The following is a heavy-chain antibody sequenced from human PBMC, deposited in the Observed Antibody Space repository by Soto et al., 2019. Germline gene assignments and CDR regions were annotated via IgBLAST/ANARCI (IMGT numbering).Heavy chain of an antibody. CDR3: ATSLFDI. J-gene: IGHJ3*02. CDR1: AFTFSSYW. V-gene: IGHV3-74*03. D-gene: IGHD2-15*01. Sequence: GGSLRLSCAASAFTFSSYWIHWVRQAPGKGLVWVSRINSDGSSTTYADFVKGRFTISRDNAKNTVYLQMNSLRAEDTAVYYCATSLFDIRGQGTMVTVSS. CDR2: INSDGSST.